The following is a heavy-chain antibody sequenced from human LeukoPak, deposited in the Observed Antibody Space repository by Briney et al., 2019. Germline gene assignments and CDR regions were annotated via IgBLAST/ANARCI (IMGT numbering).Heavy chain of an antibody. CDR1: GYTFINSG. D-gene: IGHD1-26*01. CDR3: ARQASIVTEFDY. Sequence: ASVKVSCKASGYTFINSGISWVRQAPGQGLEWMGWINTFNNNTNSAQRFHNRVTMTTDTSTSTAYLELRSLRSDDTAVYYCARQASIVTEFDYWGQGTLVTVSS. J-gene: IGHJ4*02. V-gene: IGHV1-18*01. CDR2: INTFNNNT.